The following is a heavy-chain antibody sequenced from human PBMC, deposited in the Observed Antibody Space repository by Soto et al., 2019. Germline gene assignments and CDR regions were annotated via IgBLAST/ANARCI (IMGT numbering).Heavy chain of an antibody. V-gene: IGHV3-30-3*01. CDR2: ISYDGSNK. CDR3: ARFKGCSGGSCYPYFDC. D-gene: IGHD2-15*01. Sequence: QVQLVESGGGVVQPGRSLRLSCAASGFTFNSYAMHWVRQAPGKGLEWVAVISYDGSNKYYADSVKGRFTISRANSKNTLYLQMNSLRAEDTAVYYCARFKGCSGGSCYPYFDCWGQGTLVTVSS. CDR1: GFTFNSYA. J-gene: IGHJ4*02.